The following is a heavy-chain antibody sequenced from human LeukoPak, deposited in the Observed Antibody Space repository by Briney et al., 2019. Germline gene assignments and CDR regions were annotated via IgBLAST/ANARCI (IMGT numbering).Heavy chain of an antibody. CDR2: ISYNGGTI. CDR1: GFTLNDYA. CDR3: AKDGRSGGSCYGRSALDI. V-gene: IGHV3-9*03. D-gene: IGHD2-15*01. Sequence: PGGSLRLSCAVSGFTLNDYAMHWVRQAPGKGLEWVSGISYNGGTIGFADSVKGRFTISRDNAKNSLYLQMNSLRAEDMALYYCAKDGRSGGSCYGRSALDIWGQGTMVTVSS. J-gene: IGHJ3*02.